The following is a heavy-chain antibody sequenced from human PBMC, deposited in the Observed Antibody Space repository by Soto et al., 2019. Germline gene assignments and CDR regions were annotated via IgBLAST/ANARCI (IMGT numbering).Heavy chain of an antibody. CDR2: IYYSGST. Sequence: SETLSLTCTVSGGSISSGDYYWSWIRQPPGKGLEWIGYIYYSGSTYYNPSLKSRVTISVDTSKNQFSLKLSSVTAADTAVYYCARRMDIDTYYYYGMDVWGQGTTVTVSS. CDR1: GGSISSGDYY. V-gene: IGHV4-30-4*01. J-gene: IGHJ6*02. D-gene: IGHD5-18*01. CDR3: ARRMDIDTYYYYGMDV.